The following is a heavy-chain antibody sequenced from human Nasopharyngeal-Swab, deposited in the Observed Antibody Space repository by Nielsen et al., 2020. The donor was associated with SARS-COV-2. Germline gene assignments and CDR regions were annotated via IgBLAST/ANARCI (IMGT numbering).Heavy chain of an antibody. D-gene: IGHD6-13*01. V-gene: IGHV4-4*02. CDR3: ARDGSAAGAMSAFDI. CDR1: GGSVSSATC. J-gene: IGHJ3*02. CDR2: MYHSGST. Sequence: GSLRLSCTVSGGSVSSATCRSLVREPPGKGLEWIGDMYHSGSTAYNQSLKSRVTISVDKSKNQFSLKVFSVPAADMGVSYCARDGSAAGAMSAFDIWGQGTMVTVSS.